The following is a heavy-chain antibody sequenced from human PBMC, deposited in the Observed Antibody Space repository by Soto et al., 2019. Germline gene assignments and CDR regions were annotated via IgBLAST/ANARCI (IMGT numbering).Heavy chain of an antibody. CDR1: GFTFSNAW. D-gene: IGHD3-22*01. CDR3: TTFVYYDSSRDTSFDP. CDR2: IKSKTDGGTT. V-gene: IGHV3-15*07. Sequence: PGGSLRLSCAASGFTFSNAWMNWVRQAPGKGLEWVGRIKSKTDGGTTDYAAPVKGRFTISRDDSKNTLYLQMNSLKTEDTAVYYCTTFVYYDSSRDTSFDPWGQGTLVTVSS. J-gene: IGHJ5*02.